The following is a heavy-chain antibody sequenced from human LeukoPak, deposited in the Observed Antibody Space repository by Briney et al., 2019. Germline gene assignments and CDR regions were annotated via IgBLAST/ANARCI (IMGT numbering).Heavy chain of an antibody. CDR2: ISDSGSSTYT. D-gene: IGHD6-19*01. CDR1: GFTLHSYT. CDR3: AKDLIAVAGATFDY. V-gene: IGHV3-21*04. Sequence: GGSLRLSCAASGFTLHSYTMNWVRQAPGKGLEWLSSISDSGSSTYTNYEDSVKGRFTISRDKATNSLFLQMNSLRAEDTALYYCAKDLIAVAGATFDYWGQGTLVTVSS. J-gene: IGHJ4*02.